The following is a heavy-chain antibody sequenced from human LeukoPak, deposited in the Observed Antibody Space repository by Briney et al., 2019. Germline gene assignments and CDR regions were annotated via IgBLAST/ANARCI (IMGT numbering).Heavy chain of an antibody. Sequence: PGGSLRLSCAASRFTFSSYAMTWVRQAPGKGLEWVSAISGSGVSTYYADSVKGRFNISRDNSKNTLYLQMNSLRAEDTAVYYCAKDRGSGSPKSFDYWGQGTLVTVSS. CDR2: ISGSGVST. D-gene: IGHD6-19*01. CDR3: AKDRGSGSPKSFDY. V-gene: IGHV3-23*01. J-gene: IGHJ4*02. CDR1: RFTFSSYA.